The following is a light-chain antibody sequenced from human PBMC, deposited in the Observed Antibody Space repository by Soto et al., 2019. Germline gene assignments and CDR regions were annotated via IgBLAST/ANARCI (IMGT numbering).Light chain of an antibody. J-gene: IGLJ2*01. CDR3: FSYAGSINMV. CDR2: EGS. CDR1: NRDFASSHF. Sequence: SALTQPAFVSGSPGKSVTLSCSGSNRDFASSHFVSWYQQHPGKAPRLLLYEGSTQPAGVSTRFPGSKSGNTSALRISGLQTEDEADYYCFSYAGSINMVIGGGTTLTVL. V-gene: IGLV2-23*01.